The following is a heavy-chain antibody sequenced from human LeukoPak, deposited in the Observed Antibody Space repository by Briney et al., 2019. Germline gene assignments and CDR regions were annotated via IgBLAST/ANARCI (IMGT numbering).Heavy chain of an antibody. CDR2: IYYSGST. CDR1: GGSISSYY. CDR3: ATSEGIAAAGPYYYGMDV. D-gene: IGHD6-13*01. Sequence: SQTLSLTCTVSGGSISSYYWSWVRQPPGKGLEWIGYIYYSGSTNYNPSLQSRVTISVDTSKNQFSLKLSSVTAADTAVYYCATSEGIAAAGPYYYGMDVWGQGTTVTVSS. J-gene: IGHJ6*02. V-gene: IGHV4-59*01.